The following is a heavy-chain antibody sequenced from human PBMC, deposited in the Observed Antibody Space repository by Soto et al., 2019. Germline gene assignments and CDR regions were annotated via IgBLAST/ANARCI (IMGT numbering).Heavy chain of an antibody. Sequence: ASVKVSCKASGYTFTSYAMHWVRQAPGQRLEWMGWINAGNGNTKYSQKFQGRVTITRDTSASTAYMELSSLRSEDTAVYYCASASNRYGDYDAFDIWGQGTMVTVSS. CDR3: ASASNRYGDYDAFDI. CDR1: GYTFTSYA. D-gene: IGHD4-17*01. J-gene: IGHJ3*02. CDR2: INAGNGNT. V-gene: IGHV1-3*01.